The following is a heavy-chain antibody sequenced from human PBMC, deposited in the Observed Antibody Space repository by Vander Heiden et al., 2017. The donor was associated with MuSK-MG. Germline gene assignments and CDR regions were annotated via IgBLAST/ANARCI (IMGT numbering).Heavy chain of an antibody. J-gene: IGHJ4*02. CDR3: AKEDSSGWYFYDY. Sequence: EVQLVESGGGLVQPGRSLSFPCAAPGFTFDDYAMHWVRQAPGKGLEWVSGISWNSGSIGYADSVKGRFTISRDNAKNSLYLQMNSLRAEDTAFYYCAKEDSSGWYFYDYWGQGTLVTVSS. V-gene: IGHV3-9*01. CDR1: GFTFDDYA. D-gene: IGHD6-19*01. CDR2: ISWNSGSI.